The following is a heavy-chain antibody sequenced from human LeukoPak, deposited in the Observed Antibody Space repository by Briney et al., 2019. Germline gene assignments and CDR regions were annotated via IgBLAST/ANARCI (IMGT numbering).Heavy chain of an antibody. V-gene: IGHV4-59*08. J-gene: IGHJ4*02. CDR2: IYNSGST. D-gene: IGHD6-19*01. Sequence: SETLSLTCTVSGGSISSYHWTWIQQPPGKGLEWIGYIYNSGSTNYNPSLKSRVTISVDTSKNQFSLKLSSVTAADTAVYYCARHDSSGWYLYWGQGTLVSVSS. CDR3: ARHDSSGWYLY. CDR1: GGSISSYH.